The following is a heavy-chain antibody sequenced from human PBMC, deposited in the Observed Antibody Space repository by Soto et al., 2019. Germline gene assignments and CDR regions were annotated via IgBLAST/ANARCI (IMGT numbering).Heavy chain of an antibody. Sequence: QVQLVESGGGVVQPGRSLRLSCADSGFTFSSYGMHCVRQAPGKGLEWVAVISYDGSNKYYADSVKGRFTISRDNSKNTLYLQMNSLRAEDTAVYYCAKDHTVTSYGMDVWGQGTTVTVSS. V-gene: IGHV3-30*18. J-gene: IGHJ6*02. D-gene: IGHD4-17*01. CDR1: GFTFSSYG. CDR2: ISYDGSNK. CDR3: AKDHTVTSYGMDV.